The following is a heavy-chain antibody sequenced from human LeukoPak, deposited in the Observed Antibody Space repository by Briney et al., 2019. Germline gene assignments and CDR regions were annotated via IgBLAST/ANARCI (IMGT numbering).Heavy chain of an antibody. CDR1: GGSFRGYY. V-gene: IGHV4-34*01. CDR3: ARGPIYDFWSGRMDV. J-gene: IGHJ6*04. CDR2: INHSGST. Sequence: KPSETLSLTCAVYGGSFRGYYWSWIRQPPGKRPEWIGEINHSGSTNYNPPLKSRVTISVDTSKIQFSLKLSSVTAADTAVYYCARGPIYDFWSGRMDVWGKGTTVTVSS. D-gene: IGHD3-3*01.